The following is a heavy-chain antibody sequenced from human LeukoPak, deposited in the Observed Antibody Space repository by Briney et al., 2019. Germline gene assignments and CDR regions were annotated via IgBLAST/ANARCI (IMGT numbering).Heavy chain of an antibody. CDR1: GGSFSGYY. V-gene: IGHV4-34*01. CDR2: INHSGST. Sequence: SETLSLTCAVYGGSFSGYYWSWIRQPPGKGLEWIGEINHSGSTNYNPSLKSRATISVDTSKNQFSLKLSSVTAADTAVYYCASSSSSTPFDYWGQGTLVTVSS. J-gene: IGHJ4*02. CDR3: ASSSSSTPFDY. D-gene: IGHD3-22*01.